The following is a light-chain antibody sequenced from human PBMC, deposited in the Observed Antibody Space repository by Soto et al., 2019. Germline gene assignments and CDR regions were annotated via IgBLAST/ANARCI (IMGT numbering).Light chain of an antibody. CDR1: QSVSSSY. J-gene: IGKJ3*01. Sequence: EIVLTQSPGTLSLSPGERATLSCRASQSVSSSYLAWYQQKPGQAPRLLIYGASSRATGIPDRFSGSGSGTHFTLTIRSLEPEDFAVYYCQQYGSSRYTFGPGTKVDIK. CDR3: QQYGSSRYT. V-gene: IGKV3-20*01. CDR2: GAS.